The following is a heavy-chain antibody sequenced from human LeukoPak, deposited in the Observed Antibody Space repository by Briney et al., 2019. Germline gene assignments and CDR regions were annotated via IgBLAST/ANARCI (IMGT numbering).Heavy chain of an antibody. V-gene: IGHV3-43*01. CDR2: ISWNGVRT. Sequence: GGSLRLSCAASGFTFNDYTMHWVRQAPGKGLEWVSLISWNGVRTYHADSVKGRFTISRDNSKNSLYLQMNSLRTEDTALYYCAKERGSSGYFDYWGQGTLVTVSS. J-gene: IGHJ4*02. CDR1: GFTFNDYT. D-gene: IGHD6-6*01. CDR3: AKERGSSGYFDY.